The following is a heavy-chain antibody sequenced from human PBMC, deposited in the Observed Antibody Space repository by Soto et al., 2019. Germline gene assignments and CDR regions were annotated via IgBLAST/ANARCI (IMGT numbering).Heavy chain of an antibody. V-gene: IGHV4-34*01. Sequence: QVQLQQWGAGLLKPSETLSLTCAVYGGSFSGYYWSWIRQPPGKGLEWIGEINHSGSTNYNPSLKSRVTISVDTSKNQFSLKLSSVTAADTAVYYCAKGLDGSGKGYFDYWGQGTLVTVSS. CDR2: INHSGST. CDR3: AKGLDGSGKGYFDY. J-gene: IGHJ4*02. D-gene: IGHD3-10*01. CDR1: GGSFSGYY.